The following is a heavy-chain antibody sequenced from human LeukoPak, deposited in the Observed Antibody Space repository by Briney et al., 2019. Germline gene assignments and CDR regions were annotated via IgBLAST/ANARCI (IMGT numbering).Heavy chain of an antibody. CDR3: ARIWSGYSYNFYYYYYMDV. V-gene: IGHV4-59*01. Sequence: SETLSLTCTVSGGSISSYYWSWIRQPPGKGLEWIGYIYYSGSTNYNPSLKSRVTISVDTSKNQFSLKLSSVTAADTAVYYCARIWSGYSYNFYYYYYMDVWGKGTTVTVSS. CDR2: IYYSGST. J-gene: IGHJ6*03. CDR1: GGSISSYY. D-gene: IGHD3-3*01.